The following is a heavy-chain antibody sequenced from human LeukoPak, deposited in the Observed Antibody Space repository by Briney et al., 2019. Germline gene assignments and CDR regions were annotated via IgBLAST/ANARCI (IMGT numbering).Heavy chain of an antibody. D-gene: IGHD3-22*01. CDR3: ARASITMIIDY. J-gene: IGHJ4*02. CDR2: IYYSGST. Sequence: SETLSLTCTVSGGSISSYYWSWIRQPPGKGLEWIGYIYYSGSTNYNPSLKSRVTISVDTSKNQFSLKLSSVTAADTAVYYCARASITMIIDYWGQGTLVTVSS. V-gene: IGHV4-59*01. CDR1: GGSISSYY.